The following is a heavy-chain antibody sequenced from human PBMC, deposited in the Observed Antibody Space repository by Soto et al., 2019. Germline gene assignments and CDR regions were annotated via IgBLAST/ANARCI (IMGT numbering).Heavy chain of an antibody. D-gene: IGHD5-18*01. V-gene: IGHV1-3*01. J-gene: IGHJ4*02. CDR3: ARITGHTAMAKLDY. Sequence: ASVKVSCKASGYTFTSYAMHWVRQAPGQRLEWMGWINAGNGNTKYSQKFQGRVTITRDTSASTAYMELSSLRSEDTAVYYCARITGHTAMAKLDYWGQGTLVTVSS. CDR2: INAGNGNT. CDR1: GYTFTSYA.